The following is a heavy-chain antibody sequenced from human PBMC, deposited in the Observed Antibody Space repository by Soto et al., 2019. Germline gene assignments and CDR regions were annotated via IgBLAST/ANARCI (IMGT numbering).Heavy chain of an antibody. D-gene: IGHD3-22*01. CDR3: GRDTYYDGSGYHSGGVDF. CDR1: GFTFGGFY. J-gene: IGHJ4*02. CDR2: ISGSGGII. Sequence: GGSLRLSCAASGFTFGGFYVGWIRRAPGRGLEWVSFISGSGGIIYLADSVKGRFAISRDNTKNSLYLQMNSLRAEDTAVYYCGRDTYYDGSGYHSGGVDFWGQGTLVTVSS. V-gene: IGHV3-11*01.